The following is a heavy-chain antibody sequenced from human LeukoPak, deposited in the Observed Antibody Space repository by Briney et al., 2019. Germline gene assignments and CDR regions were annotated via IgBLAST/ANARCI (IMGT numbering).Heavy chain of an antibody. Sequence: GGYLRLYCAAPGFTISTYGMHWVRQAPGKGLEWVAFIRYDGNNIRYADSVKGRFTIYRDNSRYTLYLQMHSLRAEDTAVYYCATNLEYCSGGSCYSTPFDCWGQGTLVTVSS. D-gene: IGHD2-15*01. J-gene: IGHJ4*02. V-gene: IGHV3-30*02. CDR3: ATNLEYCSGGSCYSTPFDC. CDR2: IRYDGNNI. CDR1: GFTISTYG.